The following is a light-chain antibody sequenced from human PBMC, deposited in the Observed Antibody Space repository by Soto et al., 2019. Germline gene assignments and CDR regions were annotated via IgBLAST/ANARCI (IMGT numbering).Light chain of an antibody. CDR3: QQYGGSPYT. V-gene: IGKV3-20*01. J-gene: IGKJ2*01. CDR1: QTISSSY. CDR2: GAS. Sequence: EIMVTQSPGTLSLSPGESATLSCRASQTISSSYLAWYQQRPGQAPRLLIYGASNRATGIPDRFSGRGSGTDFTLTISRLEPEDFAVYYCQQYGGSPYTFGQGTKLEIK.